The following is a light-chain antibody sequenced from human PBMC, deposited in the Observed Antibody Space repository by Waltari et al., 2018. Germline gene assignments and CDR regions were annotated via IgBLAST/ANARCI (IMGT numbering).Light chain of an antibody. Sequence: EIVLTQSPGTLALSPGDRATLSCRASQSVGRALALYQQQPGQAPRLLIYDASSRATGIPDSVSGSASGTDFSLTISRVEPEDFAGYYCQMYVRLPVTFGQGTKVEVK. CDR3: QMYVRLPVT. J-gene: IGKJ1*01. CDR1: QSVGRA. V-gene: IGKV3-20*01. CDR2: DAS.